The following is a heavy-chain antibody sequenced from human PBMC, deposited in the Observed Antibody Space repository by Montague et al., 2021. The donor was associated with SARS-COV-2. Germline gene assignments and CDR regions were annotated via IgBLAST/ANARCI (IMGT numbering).Heavy chain of an antibody. CDR2: INHSGST. Sequence: SETLSLTCAVYGGSFSGYYWNWIRQPPGKGLEWIGEINHSGSTNYNPSLKSRVTMSVDTSKNQFSLKLSSVTAADTAVYYCARGARQGYGFSLGSLDSWGQGTLVTVSS. J-gene: IGHJ4*02. V-gene: IGHV4-34*01. CDR3: ARGARQGYGFSLGSLDS. D-gene: IGHD3-10*01. CDR1: GGSFSGYY.